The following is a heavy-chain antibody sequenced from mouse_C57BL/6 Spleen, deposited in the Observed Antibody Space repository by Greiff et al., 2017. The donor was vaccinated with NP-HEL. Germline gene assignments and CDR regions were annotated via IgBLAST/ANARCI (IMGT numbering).Heavy chain of an antibody. CDR1: GFTFSSYA. V-gene: IGHV5-4*01. D-gene: IGHD2-14*01. CDR3: ARVNYYREGYYFDY. Sequence: DVQLVESGGGLVKPGGSLKLSCAASGFTFSSYAMSWVRQTPEKRLEWVATISDGGSYTYYPDNVKGRFTISRDNAKNNLYLQMSHLKSEDTAMYYCARVNYYREGYYFDYWGQGTTLTVSS. J-gene: IGHJ2*01. CDR2: ISDGGSYT.